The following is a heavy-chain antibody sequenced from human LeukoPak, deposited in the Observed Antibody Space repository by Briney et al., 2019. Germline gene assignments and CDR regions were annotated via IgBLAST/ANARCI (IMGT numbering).Heavy chain of an antibody. CDR2: IRYEGNNK. CDR3: AKGVSGSYQVYFDY. J-gene: IGHJ4*02. D-gene: IGHD1-26*01. CDR1: GFSFSSYG. V-gene: IGHV3-30*02. Sequence: PGRSLRLACAVSGFSFSSYGMQCARLDPREGLGWVAFIRYEGNNKYYADYVKARFTISRDNSKNTLYLQMNSLRAEDMAVYYCAKGVSGSYQVYFDYWGQGTLVTVSS.